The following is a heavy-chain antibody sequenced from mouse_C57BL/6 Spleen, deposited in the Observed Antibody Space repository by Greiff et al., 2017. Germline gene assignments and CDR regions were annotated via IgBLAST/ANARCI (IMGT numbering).Heavy chain of an antibody. CDR2: IDPSDSYT. V-gene: IGHV1-69*01. Sequence: VQLQQPGAELVMPGASVKLSCKASGYTFTSYWMHWVKQRPGQGLEWIGEIDPSDSYTNYNQKFKGKSTLTVDKSSSTAYMQLSSLTSEDSAVYYCARGVLLRYFDYWGQGTTLTVSS. CDR3: ARGVLLRYFDY. D-gene: IGHD1-1*01. J-gene: IGHJ2*01. CDR1: GYTFTSYW.